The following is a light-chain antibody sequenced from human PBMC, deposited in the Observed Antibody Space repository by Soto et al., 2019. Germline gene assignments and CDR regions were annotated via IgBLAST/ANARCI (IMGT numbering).Light chain of an antibody. CDR3: ISYAGSDNFV. V-gene: IGLV2-8*01. J-gene: IGLJ1*01. CDR2: EVS. CDR1: SSDVGGYNY. Sequence: QSALTQPPSASGSPGQSVTISCTGTSSDVGGYNYVSWYQQHPGKAPKLMIYEVSKRPSGVPDRFSGSKSGNTASLTVSGLQAGDEADYYCISYAGSDNFVFGTGTKVTVL.